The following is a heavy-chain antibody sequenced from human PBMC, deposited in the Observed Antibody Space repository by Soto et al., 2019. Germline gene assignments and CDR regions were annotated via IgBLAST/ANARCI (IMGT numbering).Heavy chain of an antibody. CDR2: INPKSGET. CDR1: EYTFIGFP. D-gene: IGHD2-15*01. V-gene: IGHV1-2*02. Sequence: VKVSCKPAEYTFIGFPLHWLRQSPGQGLEWMGWINPKSGETKYAQTFQRRVTVTRDTSISTGYMEWSRLESNDTGVYYCAEGFWTVVDFTGGSCYDGMDVWGQGTTVTVSS. J-gene: IGHJ6*02. CDR3: AEGFWTVVDFTGGSCYDGMDV.